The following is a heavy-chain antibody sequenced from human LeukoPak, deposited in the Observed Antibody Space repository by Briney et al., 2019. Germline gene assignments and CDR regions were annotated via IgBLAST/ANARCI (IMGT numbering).Heavy chain of an antibody. J-gene: IGHJ4*02. CDR3: ARTTGNDGYYFDY. Sequence: KASETLSLTCTVSSGSINFYYWSWIRQTPGKGLEWIGYIYYRGSTNYNPSLKSRVTISVDTPKNQFSLNLSSVTAADTAIYYCARTTGNDGYYFDYWGQGAQVTVSS. D-gene: IGHD1-1*01. CDR1: SGSINFYY. V-gene: IGHV4-59*01. CDR2: IYYRGST.